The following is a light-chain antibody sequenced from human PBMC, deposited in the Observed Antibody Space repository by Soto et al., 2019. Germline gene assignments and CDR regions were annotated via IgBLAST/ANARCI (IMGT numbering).Light chain of an antibody. Sequence: QSALTQPASVSGSPGQSITISCTGTSSDVGAYKYVSWYQQHPGQAPKLMIYEVSNRPSGVSNRFSGSKSGNTASLTISGLQAVDEADYYCSSHTSSSTVYVFGTGTKVTVL. V-gene: IGLV2-14*01. CDR3: SSHTSSSTVYV. J-gene: IGLJ1*01. CDR1: SSDVGAYKY. CDR2: EVS.